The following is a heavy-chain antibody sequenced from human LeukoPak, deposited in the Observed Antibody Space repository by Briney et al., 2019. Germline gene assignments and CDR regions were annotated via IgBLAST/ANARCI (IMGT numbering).Heavy chain of an antibody. CDR1: GFTFSSYA. V-gene: IGHV3-30-3*01. Sequence: GGSLRLSCAASGFTFSSYAMHWVRQAPGKGLEWVAVISYDGSNKYYADSVKGRFTISRDNSKNTLYLQMNSLRAEDTAVYYCARGPTKYSSSWQNDYWGQGTLVTVSS. J-gene: IGHJ4*02. CDR2: ISYDGSNK. CDR3: ARGPTKYSSSWQNDY. D-gene: IGHD6-13*01.